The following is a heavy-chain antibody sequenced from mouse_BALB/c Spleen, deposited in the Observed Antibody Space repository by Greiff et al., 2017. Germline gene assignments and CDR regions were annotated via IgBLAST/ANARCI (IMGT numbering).Heavy chain of an antibody. CDR3: ARAKGFYYAMDY. CDR2: ISYDGSN. V-gene: IGHV3-6*02. CDR1: GYSITSGYY. Sequence: VQLQQSGPGLVKPSQSLSLTCSVTGYSITSGYYWNWIRQFPGNKLEWMGYISYDGSNNYNPSLKNRISITRDTSKNQFFLKLNSVTTEDTATYYCARAKGFYYAMDYWGQGTSVTVSS. J-gene: IGHJ4*01.